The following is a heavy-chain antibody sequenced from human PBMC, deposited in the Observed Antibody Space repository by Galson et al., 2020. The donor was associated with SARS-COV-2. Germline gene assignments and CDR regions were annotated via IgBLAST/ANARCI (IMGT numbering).Heavy chain of an antibody. V-gene: IGHV1-18*04. Sequence: ASVKVSCEASGYTFTSFGISWVRQAPGQGLEWMGWISAYNGNTNYAQKFQGRVTMTTETSTRTAYMELTSLKSDDTAVYYCVRVGPSGGMGATTDSWGQGTLVTVSP. CDR1: GYTFTSFG. J-gene: IGHJ5*01. CDR2: ISAYNGNT. CDR3: VRVGPSGGMGATTDS. D-gene: IGHD1-26*01.